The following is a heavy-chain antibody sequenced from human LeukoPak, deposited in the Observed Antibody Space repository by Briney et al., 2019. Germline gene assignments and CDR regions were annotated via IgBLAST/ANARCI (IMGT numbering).Heavy chain of an antibody. CDR1: GGSISSSSYY. V-gene: IGHV4-39*01. D-gene: IGHD2-15*01. CDR2: ISYSGSA. CDR3: ARHFIRAADDAFDI. Sequence: NSSGTLSLTCTVSGGSISSSSYYWGWIRQPPGKGLEWIGSISYSGSAYYTPSLKSRVTISVDTSKNQFSLKLSSVTAADTAVYYCARHFIRAADDAFDIWGQGTMVTVSS. J-gene: IGHJ3*02.